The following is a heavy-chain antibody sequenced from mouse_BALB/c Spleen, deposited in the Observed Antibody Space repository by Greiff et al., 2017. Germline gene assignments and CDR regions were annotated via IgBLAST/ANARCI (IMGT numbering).Heavy chain of an antibody. Sequence: DVMLVESGGGLVKLGRSLKLSCAASGFTFSSYYMSWVRQTPEKRLELVAAINSNGGSTYYPDTVKGRFTISRDNAKNTLYLQMSSLKSEDTALYYCARGGGNYDAMDYWGQGTSVTVSS. V-gene: IGHV5-6-2*01. CDR1: GFTFSSYY. D-gene: IGHD2-1*01. CDR3: ARGGGNYDAMDY. J-gene: IGHJ4*01. CDR2: INSNGGST.